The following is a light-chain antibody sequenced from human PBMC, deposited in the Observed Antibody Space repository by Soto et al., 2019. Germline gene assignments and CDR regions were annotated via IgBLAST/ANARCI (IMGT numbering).Light chain of an antibody. V-gene: IGLV3-1*01. Sequence: SYELTQPPSVSVSPERTASITCSGDKLGDKYACWYQQKPGQSPVLVIYQNSKRPSGIPERFSGSNSGNTATLTISGTQAMDEADYYCQAWDSSTVVFGGGTKLTVL. CDR2: QNS. J-gene: IGLJ2*01. CDR3: QAWDSSTVV. CDR1: KLGDKY.